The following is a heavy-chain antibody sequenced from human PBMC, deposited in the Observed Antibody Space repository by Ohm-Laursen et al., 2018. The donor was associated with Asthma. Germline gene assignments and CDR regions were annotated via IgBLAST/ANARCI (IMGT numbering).Heavy chain of an antibody. CDR2: IYSTGST. CDR1: GYTFSRYS. J-gene: IGHJ5*02. D-gene: IGHD6-13*01. Sequence: LSCAASGYTFSRYSIHWVRQIPGKGLEWIGYIYSTGSTNYNPSLESRVTISLDTSKNQFSLELSSVTAADTAVHHCARGGYGTSRRWFDPWGQGTLVTVSS. CDR3: ARGGYGTSRRWFDP. V-gene: IGHV4-59*01.